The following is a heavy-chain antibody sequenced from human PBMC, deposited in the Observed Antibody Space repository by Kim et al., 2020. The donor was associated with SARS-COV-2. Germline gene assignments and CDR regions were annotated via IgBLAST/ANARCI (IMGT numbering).Heavy chain of an antibody. D-gene: IGHD6-13*01. J-gene: IGHJ4*02. Sequence: GGSLRLSCVASGFTFSTYGMHWVRQAPGKGLDWVAYISYDGRTKYYADSLQGRFTISRDNSKNTLYVEMNSLRDEDTAVYYCVGQLKKGGHWGQGTLVTVSS. CDR1: GFTFSTYG. CDR3: VGQLKKGGH. V-gene: IGHV3-33*05. CDR2: ISYDGRTK.